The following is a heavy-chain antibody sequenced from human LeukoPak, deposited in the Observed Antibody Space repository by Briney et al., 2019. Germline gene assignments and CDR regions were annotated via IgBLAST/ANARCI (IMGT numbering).Heavy chain of an antibody. V-gene: IGHV3-30*18. CDR3: AKVTPGSTARKSGLDF. D-gene: IGHD2-21*02. CDR1: GFSFSSYG. Sequence: GRSLRLSCAASGFSFSSYGMHWVRQTPGKGLEWVAVMSFDGSNIYYGDSVRGRFTISRDNSKNTLYMQMNSLRVEDTALYCCAKVTPGSTARKSGLDFWGQGTLVTVSS. J-gene: IGHJ4*02. CDR2: MSFDGSNI.